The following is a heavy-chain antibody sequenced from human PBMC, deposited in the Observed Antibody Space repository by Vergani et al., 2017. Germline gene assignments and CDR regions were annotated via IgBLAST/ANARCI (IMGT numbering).Heavy chain of an antibody. CDR1: GGSISSGSFY. D-gene: IGHD3-16*01. CDR3: ARLIQEDRGAFDI. Sequence: QLQLQESGPGLVKPSETLSLTCTVSGGSISSGSFYWGWIRQPPGKGLEWIGSIYYRGSTYYNPSLQRRLTISVDTSRNHFSLKLSSGTAADTAVYYCARLIQEDRGAFDIWGQGTMVTVSS. V-gene: IGHV4-39*01. CDR2: IYYRGST. J-gene: IGHJ3*02.